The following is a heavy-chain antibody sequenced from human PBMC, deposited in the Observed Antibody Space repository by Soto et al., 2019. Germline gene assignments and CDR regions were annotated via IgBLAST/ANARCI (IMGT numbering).Heavy chain of an antibody. CDR2: INAGNGNT. CDR1: GYTFTSYA. CDR3: ARGGLYPGYYYYGMDV. J-gene: IGHJ6*02. V-gene: IGHV1-3*01. D-gene: IGHD3-10*01. Sequence: ASVKVSCKASGYTFTSYAMHWVRQAPGQRLEWMGWINAGNGNTKYSQKFQGRVTITRDTSASTAYMELSSLRSEDTAVYYCARGGLYPGYYYYGMDVWCQGTTVTVSS.